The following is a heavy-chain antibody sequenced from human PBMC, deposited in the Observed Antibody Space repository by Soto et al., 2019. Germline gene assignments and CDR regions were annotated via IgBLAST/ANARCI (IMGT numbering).Heavy chain of an antibody. D-gene: IGHD4-17*01. Sequence: QVQLVQSGAEVKKPGSSVKVSCKASGGTFSSYTISWVRQAPGQGLEWRGRIIPILGIANYAQKFQGRVTNTADKSTSTAYMELSSLRSEDTAVYYCARGAQDYGHYTPLDWYFDLWGRGTLVTVSS. CDR2: IIPILGIA. J-gene: IGHJ2*01. V-gene: IGHV1-69*02. CDR3: ARGAQDYGHYTPLDWYFDL. CDR1: GGTFSSYT.